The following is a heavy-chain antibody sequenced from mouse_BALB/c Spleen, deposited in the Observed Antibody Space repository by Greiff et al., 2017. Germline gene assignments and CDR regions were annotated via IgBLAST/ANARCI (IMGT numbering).Heavy chain of an antibody. Sequence: EVMVVESGGGLVQPGGSRKLSCAASGFTFSSFGMHWVRQAPERGLEWVAYISSGSSTNYYADTVKGRFTISRDNPKNTLFLQMTSLRSEDTAMYYWARNYCGRCWYFDVWGAGTTVTVSS. V-gene: IGHV5-17*02. CDR3: ARNYCGRCWYFDV. CDR2: ISSGSSTN. D-gene: IGHD1-1*01. CDR1: GFTFSSFG. J-gene: IGHJ1*01.